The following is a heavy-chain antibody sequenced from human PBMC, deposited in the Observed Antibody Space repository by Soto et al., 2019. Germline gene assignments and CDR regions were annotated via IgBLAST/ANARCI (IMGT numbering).Heavy chain of an antibody. J-gene: IGHJ6*02. CDR3: ARDQVGPLYYYYYGMDV. V-gene: IGHV3-21*01. D-gene: IGHD1-26*01. CDR1: GFSFSTYS. CDR2: ITSASTYI. Sequence: EVQLVESGGGLVKPGGSLRRSCAASGFSFSTYSMNWARQAPGKGLEWVSSITSASTYIYYTDSVKGRFTISRDNAKNSLYLQMNSLRAEDTAVYYCARDQVGPLYYYYYGMDVWGQGTTVTVSS.